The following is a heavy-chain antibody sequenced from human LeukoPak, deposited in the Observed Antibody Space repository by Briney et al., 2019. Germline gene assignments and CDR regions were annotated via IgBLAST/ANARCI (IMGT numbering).Heavy chain of an antibody. CDR1: GFTHSMYW. CDR3: ATSLYSGTKLDY. CDR2: INSDASST. J-gene: IGHJ4*02. V-gene: IGHV3-74*01. Sequence: PRGSLRLSCVPSGFTHSMYWMYWVRQTPGTGRVGVSRINSDASSTSYVDCVKGRFTISRDRAKNTLYLQMNGLRADDTVVYFCATSLYSGTKLDYWGQGTLVTVSS. D-gene: IGHD1-26*01.